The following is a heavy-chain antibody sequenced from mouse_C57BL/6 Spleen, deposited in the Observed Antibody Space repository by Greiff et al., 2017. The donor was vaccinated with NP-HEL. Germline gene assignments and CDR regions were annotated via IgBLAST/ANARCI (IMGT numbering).Heavy chain of an antibody. V-gene: IGHV1-54*01. J-gene: IGHJ1*03. CDR1: GYAFTNYL. CDR3: ARERQLRFFDV. D-gene: IGHD6-1*01. Sequence: VQLQQSGAELVRPGTSVKVSCKASGYAFTNYLIEWVKQRPGQGLEWIGVINPGSGGTNHNEKFKGKATLTADKSSSTAYMQLSSLTSEDSAVYFCARERQLRFFDVWGTGTTVTVSS. CDR2: INPGSGGT.